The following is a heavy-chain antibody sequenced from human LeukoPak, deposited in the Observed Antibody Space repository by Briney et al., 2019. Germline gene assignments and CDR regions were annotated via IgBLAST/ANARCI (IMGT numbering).Heavy chain of an antibody. CDR1: GFTFSSYA. CDR2: ISSSSSTI. V-gene: IGHV3-48*01. J-gene: IGHJ4*02. CDR3: ARSRGSSGSYPFDY. D-gene: IGHD1-26*01. Sequence: GGSLRLSCAASGFTFSSYAVSWVRQAPGKGLEWVSYISSSSSTIYYAGSVKGRFTISRDNAKNSLFLQMNSLRAEGTAVYYCARSRGSSGSYPFDYWGQGTLVTVSS.